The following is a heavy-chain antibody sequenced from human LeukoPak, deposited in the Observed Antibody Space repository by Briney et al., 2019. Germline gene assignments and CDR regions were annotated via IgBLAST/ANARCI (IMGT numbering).Heavy chain of an antibody. V-gene: IGHV1-69*06. CDR2: IIPIFGTA. CDR3: ARSLAPMATTQRIRSYYYYYMDV. D-gene: IGHD5-24*01. J-gene: IGHJ6*03. CDR1: GYTFTNYG. Sequence: PVASVKVSCKASGYTFTNYGISWVRQAPGQGLEWMGGIIPIFGTANYAQKFQGRVTITADKSTSTAYMELSSLRSDDTAVYYCARSLAPMATTQRIRSYYYYYMDVWGKGTTVTVSS.